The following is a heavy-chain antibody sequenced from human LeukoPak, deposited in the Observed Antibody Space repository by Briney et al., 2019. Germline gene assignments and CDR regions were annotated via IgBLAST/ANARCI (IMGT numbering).Heavy chain of an antibody. V-gene: IGHV5-51*01. CDR3: ARLQAGIAVAAMAFDY. D-gene: IGHD6-19*01. Sequence: GEPLKISCKGSGYSFTSYWIGWVRQMPGKGLEWMGIIYPGDSDIRNSPSFQSQVTLSADKSINTAYLQWNTLKAPDTAMYYCARLQAGIAVAAMAFDYWGQGTLLTVSS. CDR2: IYPGDSDI. J-gene: IGHJ4*02. CDR1: GYSFTSYW.